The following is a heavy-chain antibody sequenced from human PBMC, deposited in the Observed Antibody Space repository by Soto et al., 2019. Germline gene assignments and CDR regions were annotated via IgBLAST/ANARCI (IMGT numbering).Heavy chain of an antibody. CDR2: IWYDGSNK. D-gene: IGHD3-3*01. CDR3: ARDGTIFGVVITDDAFDI. Sequence: GGSLRLSCAASGFTFSSYGMHWVRQAPGKGLEWEEVIWYDGSNKYYADSVKGRFTNYRDNSKNTLYLQMNSLRAEDTAVYYCARDGTIFGVVITDDAFDIWGQGTMVTVSS. CDR1: GFTFSSYG. V-gene: IGHV3-33*01. J-gene: IGHJ3*02.